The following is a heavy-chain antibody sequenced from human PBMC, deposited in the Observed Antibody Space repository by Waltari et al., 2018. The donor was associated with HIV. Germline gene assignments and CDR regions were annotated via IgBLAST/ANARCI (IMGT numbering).Heavy chain of an antibody. CDR3: ARDKAAPGYSPHAFDI. CDR2: ITTNSIYI. V-gene: IGHV3-21*01. Sequence: EVQLVESGGGLVKPGVSLRLSCAASGFTFSYYNMNWVRQAPGKGLGLVSSITTNSIYIYYADSVKGRFTISRDNAKTSLYLQMNSLRAEDTGVYYCARDKAAPGYSPHAFDIWGQGTMVTVSS. CDR1: GFTFSYYN. D-gene: IGHD2-15*01. J-gene: IGHJ3*02.